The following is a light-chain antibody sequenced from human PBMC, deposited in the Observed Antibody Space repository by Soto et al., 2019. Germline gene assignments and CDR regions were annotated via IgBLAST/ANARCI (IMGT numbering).Light chain of an antibody. CDR1: SSNIGNNA. J-gene: IGLJ2*01. CDR2: YDD. V-gene: IGLV1-36*01. Sequence: QSVLTQPPSVSEAPRQRVTISCSGSSSNIGNNAVNWYQQLPGKAPKLLIYYDDLLPSGVSDRFSGSKSGTSASLAISGLQSEDEADYYCGAWDDSLNAVVFGGGTKLTVL. CDR3: GAWDDSLNAVV.